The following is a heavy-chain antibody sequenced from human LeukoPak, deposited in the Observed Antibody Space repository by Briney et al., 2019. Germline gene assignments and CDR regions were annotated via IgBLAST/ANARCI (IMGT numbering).Heavy chain of an antibody. Sequence: PGGSLRLSRAASGFTFTKYAMTWVRQAPGRGLEWVSSVTGSGGDTIHADSVKGRFTISRDNSKNTLYLQMNSLRAEDTAVYYCAKCRGEEKDWSFDLWGRGTLVTVSS. CDR3: AKCRGEEKDWSFDL. CDR2: VTGSGGDT. V-gene: IGHV3-23*01. J-gene: IGHJ2*01. CDR1: GFTFTKYA. D-gene: IGHD3-10*01.